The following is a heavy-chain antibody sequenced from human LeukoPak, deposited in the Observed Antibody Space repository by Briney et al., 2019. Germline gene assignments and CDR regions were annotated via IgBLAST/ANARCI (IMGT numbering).Heavy chain of an antibody. J-gene: IGHJ4*02. Sequence: GASVKVSCKASGYTFTEFAINWVRQAPGQRLEWMGWINPGNGETKYSQKFQGSVSITRNTSANTAYMDLSSLRSEDTAVYYCAARPGIEVVGFDFWGQGTLVTVSS. V-gene: IGHV1-3*01. CDR3: AARPGIEVVGFDF. CDR2: INPGNGET. D-gene: IGHD6-19*01. CDR1: GYTFTEFA.